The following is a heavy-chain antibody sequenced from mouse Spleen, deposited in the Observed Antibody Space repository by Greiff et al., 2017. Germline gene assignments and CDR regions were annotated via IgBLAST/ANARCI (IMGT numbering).Heavy chain of an antibody. CDR1: GFTFSNYW. J-gene: IGHJ3*01. CDR2: IRLKSDNYAT. Sequence: EVMLVESGGGLVQPGGSMKLSCVASGFTFSNYWMNWVRQSPEKGLEWVAQIRLKSDNYATHYAESVKGRFTISRDDSKSSVYLQMNNLRAEDTGIYYCTDSNYVGWFAYWGQGTLVTVSA. V-gene: IGHV6-3*01. CDR3: TDSNYVGWFAY. D-gene: IGHD2-5*01.